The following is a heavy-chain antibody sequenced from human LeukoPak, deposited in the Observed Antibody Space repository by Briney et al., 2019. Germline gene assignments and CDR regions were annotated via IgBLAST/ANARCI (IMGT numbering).Heavy chain of an antibody. V-gene: IGHV3-30*02. D-gene: IGHD5-24*01. CDR1: GFNFSTYG. CDR2: IRFDGSNK. J-gene: IGHJ5*02. Sequence: GGSLRLSCAASGFNFSTYGMHWVRQAPGKGLEWVAFIRFDGSNKYHVDSVKGRFTISRDNSKNMLYLHMNSLRVEDTAMYFCGSIDRWGQGTLVTVSS. CDR3: GSIDR.